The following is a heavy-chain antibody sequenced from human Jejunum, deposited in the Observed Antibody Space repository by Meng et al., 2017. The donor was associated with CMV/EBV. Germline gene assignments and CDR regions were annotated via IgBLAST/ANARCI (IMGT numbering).Heavy chain of an antibody. CDR2: ISAYNGNT. D-gene: IGHD2-2*01. V-gene: IGHV1-18*01. Sequence: YGISGVRQAPGQGLEWMGWISAYNGNTNYAQKLQGRVTMTTDTSTSTAYMELRSLRSDDTAVYYCARDSPLVCSSTSCYGEDFDYWGQGTLVTVSS. CDR3: ARDSPLVCSSTSCYGEDFDY. J-gene: IGHJ4*02. CDR1: YG.